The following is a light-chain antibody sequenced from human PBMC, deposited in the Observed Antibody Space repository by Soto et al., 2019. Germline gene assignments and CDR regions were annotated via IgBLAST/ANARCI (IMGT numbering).Light chain of an antibody. CDR2: DAS. J-gene: IGKJ1*01. CDR1: QSISRW. V-gene: IGKV1-5*01. CDR3: QQYNNYLTWT. Sequence: DIQMTQSPSTLSASVGDRVTITCRASQSISRWLVWYQQKPGKAPKVLIYDASILASGVPSRFSGSGSGTEFTLAISSLQPDDFATYYGQQYNNYLTWTFGQGTNVEIK.